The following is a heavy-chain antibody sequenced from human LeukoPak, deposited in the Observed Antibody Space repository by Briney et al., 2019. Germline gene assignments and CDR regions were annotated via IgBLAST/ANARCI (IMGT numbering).Heavy chain of an antibody. CDR2: IFPSGGEI. CDR1: GFTFSTFA. Sequence: GGSLRLSCAASGFTFSTFAMIWVRQPPGKGLEWVSSIFPSGGEIHYADSVRGRFTISRDNSKSTLSLQMNSLRAEDTAIYYCAKDSVVVPGLVNHFDSWGQGTLVTVSS. D-gene: IGHD2-2*01. V-gene: IGHV3-23*01. CDR3: AKDSVVVPGLVNHFDS. J-gene: IGHJ4*02.